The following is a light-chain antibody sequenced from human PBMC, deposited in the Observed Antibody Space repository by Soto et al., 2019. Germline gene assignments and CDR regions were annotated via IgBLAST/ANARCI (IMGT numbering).Light chain of an antibody. Sequence: EIVLTQSPGTLSLSPGERATLSCRASQSISSSYLAWYQQKPGQAPRLLIYGASSRATGIPDRFSDSGSGTEFTLTISSLQSEDFAVYYCHQYDDGPYTFGQGTKVDIK. CDR1: QSISSSY. V-gene: IGKV3-20*01. J-gene: IGKJ2*01. CDR2: GAS. CDR3: HQYDDGPYT.